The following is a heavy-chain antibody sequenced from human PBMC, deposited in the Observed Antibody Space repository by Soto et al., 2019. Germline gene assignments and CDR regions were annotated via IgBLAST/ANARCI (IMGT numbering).Heavy chain of an antibody. D-gene: IGHD2-2*01. CDR3: AKILGYCSSSSCSKDYYYYYGLDV. V-gene: IGHV3-30*18. Sequence: PVGSLRLSCAASGFIFSTYGMHWVRQAPGKGLEWVAVISYDGGNKYYADSVKGRFTISRDNSKNTLILQMNSLRAEDTAVYYCAKILGYCSSSSCSKDYYYYYGLDVWGLGTTVTVSS. CDR1: GFIFSTYG. J-gene: IGHJ6*02. CDR2: ISYDGGNK.